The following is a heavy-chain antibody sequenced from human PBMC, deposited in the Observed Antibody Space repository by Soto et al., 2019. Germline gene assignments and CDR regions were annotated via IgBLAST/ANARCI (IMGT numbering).Heavy chain of an antibody. CDR2: IIPIFGTA. J-gene: IGHJ5*02. CDR3: ARACSSTSCRVNLEMGNWFDP. Sequence: QVQLVQSGAEVKKPGSSVKVSCKASGGTFSSYAISWVRQAPGQGLEWMGGIIPIFGTANYAQKFQGRVTITADEPTSTAYMELSSLRSEDTAVYYCARACSSTSCRVNLEMGNWFDPWGQGTLVTVSS. CDR1: GGTFSSYA. V-gene: IGHV1-69*01. D-gene: IGHD2-2*01.